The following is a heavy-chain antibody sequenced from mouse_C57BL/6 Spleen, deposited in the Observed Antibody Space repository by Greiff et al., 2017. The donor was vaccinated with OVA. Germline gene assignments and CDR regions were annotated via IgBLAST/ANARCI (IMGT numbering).Heavy chain of an antibody. V-gene: IGHV1-39*01. D-gene: IGHD2-5*01. J-gene: IGHJ4*01. Sequence: EVKLQESGPELVKPGASVKISCKASGYSFTDYNMNWVKQSNGKSLEWIGVINPNYGTTSYNQKFKGKATLTVDQSSSTAYMQLNSLTSEDSAVYYCEGYSNYDYAMDYWGQGTSVTVSS. CDR2: INPNYGTT. CDR3: EGYSNYDYAMDY. CDR1: GYSFTDYN.